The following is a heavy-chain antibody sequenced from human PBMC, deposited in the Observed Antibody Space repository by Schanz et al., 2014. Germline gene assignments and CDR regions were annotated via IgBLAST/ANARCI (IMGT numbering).Heavy chain of an antibody. CDR2: VSRSTPDI. V-gene: IGHV3-48*01. Sequence: EVQLLESGGGLVEPGGSLRLSCAASGFSFSSYAMGWVRQARGKGLEWVSYVSRSTPDIYYADSVKGRFTMSRDNAKNSVFLQMNSLRAEDTAVYYCVRGGPAYYFDDWGQGTLVTVSS. J-gene: IGHJ4*02. CDR3: VRGGPAYYFDD. CDR1: GFSFSSYA.